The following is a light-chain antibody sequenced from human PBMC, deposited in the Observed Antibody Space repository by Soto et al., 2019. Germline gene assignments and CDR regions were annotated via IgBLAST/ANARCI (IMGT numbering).Light chain of an antibody. Sequence: DIQLTQSPASLSSSVGDRVTLTCRASQSISNYLDWYQQKPGKAPKLLIYAASSSQSGVHSRLNGSGSGTDFTLTISSLQPEDFAYYCCQQGYSPLTFGQGTRLDI. V-gene: IGKV1-39*01. J-gene: IGKJ5*01. CDR3: QQGYSPLT. CDR1: QSISNY. CDR2: AAS.